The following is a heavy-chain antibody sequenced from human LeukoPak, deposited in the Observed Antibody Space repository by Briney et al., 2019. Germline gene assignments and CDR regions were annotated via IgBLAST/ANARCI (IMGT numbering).Heavy chain of an antibody. CDR1: GGSFSGYY. Sequence: SETLSLTCAVYGGSFSGYYWSWIRQPPGKGLEWIGEINHSGSTNYNPSLKSRVTISVDTSKNQFSLKLSSVTAADTAVYYCARGKDYDILTGYPLNWFDPWGQGTLVTVSS. CDR2: INHSGST. D-gene: IGHD3-9*01. V-gene: IGHV4-34*01. J-gene: IGHJ5*02. CDR3: ARGKDYDILTGYPLNWFDP.